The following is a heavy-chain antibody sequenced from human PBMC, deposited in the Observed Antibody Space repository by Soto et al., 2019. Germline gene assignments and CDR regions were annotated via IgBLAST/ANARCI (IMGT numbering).Heavy chain of an antibody. Sequence: SETLSLTCTVSGGSISSSSFYWGWIRQPPGKGLEWIGNVYYSGITYYNPSLKSRVTISVDTSKNQFSLRLSSVTAADTAVYYCARLLSGSYSDYWGQGTLVTVSS. CDR2: VYYSGIT. D-gene: IGHD3-10*01. CDR1: GGSISSSSFY. CDR3: ARLLSGSYSDY. V-gene: IGHV4-39*01. J-gene: IGHJ4*02.